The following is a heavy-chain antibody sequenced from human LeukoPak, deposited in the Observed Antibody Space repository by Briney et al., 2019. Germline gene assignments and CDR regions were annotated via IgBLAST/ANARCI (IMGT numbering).Heavy chain of an antibody. Sequence: GRSLRLSCAASGFTFDDYAMHWVRQAPGKGLEWVSGISWNSGSIGYADSVKGRFTISRDNAKNSLYLQMNSLRTEDTALYYCAKESGSYYGAREFEHWGQGTLVTVSS. J-gene: IGHJ1*01. CDR2: ISWNSGSI. V-gene: IGHV3-9*01. D-gene: IGHD1-26*01. CDR1: GFTFDDYA. CDR3: AKESGSYYGAREFEH.